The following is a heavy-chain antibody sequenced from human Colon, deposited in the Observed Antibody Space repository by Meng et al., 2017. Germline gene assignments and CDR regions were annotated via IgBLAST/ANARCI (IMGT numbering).Heavy chain of an antibody. CDR2: AYGSRTS. CDR3: ARQLRQWLVNDF. CDR1: GRSITTTRYY. Sequence: TRLVDPSETLALSCSISGRSITTTRYYWGWILQTPGKGLEWIGPAYGSRTSFYNSSLKSRYTISVDTSKNQFSLRLASVTAADSAVYYCARQLRQWLVNDFWGQGVLVTVSS. V-gene: IGHV4-39*07. D-gene: IGHD3-22*01. J-gene: IGHJ4*02.